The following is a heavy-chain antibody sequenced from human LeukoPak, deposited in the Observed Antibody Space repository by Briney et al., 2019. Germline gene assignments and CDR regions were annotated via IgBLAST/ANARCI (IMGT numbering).Heavy chain of an antibody. J-gene: IGHJ4*02. CDR2: IYYSGNT. CDR3: ARVRVGGTFYYFDY. D-gene: IGHD2/OR15-2a*01. Sequence: SETLSLTCTVSGASVSSYYWSWTRQPPGKGLEWIGYIYYSGNTNYNPSLDSRATLSVDTSKNQFSLRLTSVTAADTAVYYCARVRVGGTFYYFDYWGQGTLVTVSS. CDR1: GASVSSYY. V-gene: IGHV4-59*02.